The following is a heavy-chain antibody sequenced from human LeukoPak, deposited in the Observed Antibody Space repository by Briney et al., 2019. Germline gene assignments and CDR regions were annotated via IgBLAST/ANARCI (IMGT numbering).Heavy chain of an antibody. V-gene: IGHV3-30*04. J-gene: IGHJ4*02. CDR1: GFTFSSYA. Sequence: PGGSLRLSCAASGFTFSSYAMHWVRQAPGKGLEWVAVISYDGSNKYYADSVKGRFTISRDNSKNTLYLQMNSLRAEDTAVYYCARERSSSWYGTFDYWGQGTLVTVSS. CDR2: ISYDGSNK. CDR3: ARERSSSWYGTFDY. D-gene: IGHD6-13*01.